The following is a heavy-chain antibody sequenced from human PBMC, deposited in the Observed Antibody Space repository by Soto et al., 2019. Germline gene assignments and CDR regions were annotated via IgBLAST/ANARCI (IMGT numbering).Heavy chain of an antibody. CDR1: GYTFTGYY. D-gene: IGHD3-22*01. J-gene: IGHJ6*02. Sequence: ASVKVSCKASGYTFTGYYMHWVRQAPGQGLEWMGWINPNSGGTNYAQKFQGWVTMTRDTSISTAYMELSRLRSDDTAVYYCARGEYYYDSSGYYHPGGMDVWGQGTTVTVSS. CDR3: ARGEYYYDSSGYYHPGGMDV. V-gene: IGHV1-2*04. CDR2: INPNSGGT.